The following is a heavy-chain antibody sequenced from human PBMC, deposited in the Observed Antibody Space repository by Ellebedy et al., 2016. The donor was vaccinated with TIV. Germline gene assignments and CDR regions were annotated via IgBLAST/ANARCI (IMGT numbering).Heavy chain of an antibody. D-gene: IGHD4-17*01. CDR2: IYYTGYT. CDR1: GASITSGDYY. CDR3: ATSPPVTTDAFDI. Sequence: MPSETLSLTCTVSGASITSGDYYWNWVRQPPGKGLKWLGYIYYTGYTYYSPSPKSRITMSLDTSRSQFSLKLSSVTAADTAVYYCATSPPVTTDAFDIWGQGTTVTVSS. V-gene: IGHV4-30-4*01. J-gene: IGHJ3*02.